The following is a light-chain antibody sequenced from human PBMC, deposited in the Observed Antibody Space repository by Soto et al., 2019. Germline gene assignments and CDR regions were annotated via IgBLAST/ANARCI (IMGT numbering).Light chain of an antibody. J-gene: IGLJ3*02. CDR3: GTWDSSLSVGV. V-gene: IGLV1-51*01. Sequence: QSVLTQPPSVSAAPGQKVTISCSGSGSNIGNNYVSWYQQFPGTAPKLLIYDNNKRPSGIPDRFSGSKSGTSATLGITGLQTGDEADYYCGTWDSSLSVGVFGGGTKLTVL. CDR2: DNN. CDR1: GSNIGNNY.